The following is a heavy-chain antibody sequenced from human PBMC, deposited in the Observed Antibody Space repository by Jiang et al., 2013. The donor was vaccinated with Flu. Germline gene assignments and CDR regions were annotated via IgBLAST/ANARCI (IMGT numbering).Heavy chain of an antibody. CDR1: GGSISSYY. J-gene: IGHJ3*02. Sequence: GPGLVKPSETLSLTCTVSGGSISSYYWSWIRQPPGKGLEWIGYIYYSGSTNYNPSLKSRVTISVDTSKNQFSLKLSSVTAADTAVYYCAATTGDIVVVPAAHHAFDIWGQGTMVTIS. V-gene: IGHV4-59*01. CDR2: IYYSGST. D-gene: IGHD2-2*01. CDR3: AATTGDIVVVPAAHHAFDI.